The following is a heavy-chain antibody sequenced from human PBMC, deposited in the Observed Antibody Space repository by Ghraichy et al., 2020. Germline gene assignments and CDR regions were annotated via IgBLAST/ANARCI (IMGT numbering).Heavy chain of an antibody. CDR1: GGTFSSYA. CDR2: IIPILGIA. Sequence: SVKVSCKASGGTFSSYAISWVRQAPGQGLEWMGRIIPILGIANYAQKFQGRVTITADKSTSTAYMELSSLRSEDTAVYYCARDPDPFLGARHPLYYYYGMDVWGQGTTVTVSS. CDR3: ARDPDPFLGARHPLYYYYGMDV. J-gene: IGHJ6*02. V-gene: IGHV1-69*04. D-gene: IGHD6-6*01.